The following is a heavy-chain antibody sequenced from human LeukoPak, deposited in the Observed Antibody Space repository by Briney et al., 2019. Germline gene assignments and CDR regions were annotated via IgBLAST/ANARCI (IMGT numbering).Heavy chain of an antibody. V-gene: IGHV4-59*08. CDR2: IYYSGST. Sequence: SETLSLTCTVSGGSINNYYWSWIRQPPGKGLELIGYIYYSGSTNYNPSLKSRVPISVDTSKNQFSLKLSSVTAGDTALYYCARRASGSYYIDFWGQGTLVTVSS. CDR1: GGSINNYY. D-gene: IGHD1-26*01. CDR3: ARRASGSYYIDF. J-gene: IGHJ4*02.